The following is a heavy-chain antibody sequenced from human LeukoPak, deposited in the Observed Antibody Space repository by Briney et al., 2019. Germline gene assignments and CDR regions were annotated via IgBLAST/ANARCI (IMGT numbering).Heavy chain of an antibody. Sequence: GGSLRLSCAASGFTFSSYGMHWVRQAPGKGLEWVSSISSSGSVIYYADSVKGRFTISRDNAKNSLYLQINSLRAEDTAIYYCARAFSSGWFDYWGQGTLVTVSS. CDR1: GFTFSSYG. V-gene: IGHV3-48*04. J-gene: IGHJ4*02. D-gene: IGHD6-19*01. CDR2: ISSSGSVI. CDR3: ARAFSSGWFDY.